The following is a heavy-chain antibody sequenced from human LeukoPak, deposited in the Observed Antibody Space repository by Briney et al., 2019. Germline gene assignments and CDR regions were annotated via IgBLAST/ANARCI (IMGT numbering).Heavy chain of an antibody. CDR1: GFTFSSYA. J-gene: IGHJ4*02. CDR3: AKEIGGIAVAALYDY. D-gene: IGHD6-19*01. CDR2: ISGSGGST. V-gene: IGHV3-23*01. Sequence: GGSLRLSCAASGFTFSSYAMSWVRQDPGKGLEWVSAISGSGGSTYYADSVKDRFTISRDNSKNTLYLQMNSLRAEDTAVYYCAKEIGGIAVAALYDYWGQGALVTVSS.